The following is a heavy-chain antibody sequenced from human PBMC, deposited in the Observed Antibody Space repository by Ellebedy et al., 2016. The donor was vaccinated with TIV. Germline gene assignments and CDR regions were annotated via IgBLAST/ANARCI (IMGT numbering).Heavy chain of an antibody. CDR3: ARSFKPFVVVPAAIGY. V-gene: IGHV3-7*02. Sequence: GGSLRLXXAASGFTFSSYWMSWVRQAPGKGLEWVANIKQDGSEKYYVDSVKGRFTISRDNAKNSLYLQMNSLRAEDTAVYYCARSFKPFVVVPAAIGYWGQGTLVTVSS. J-gene: IGHJ4*02. CDR2: IKQDGSEK. D-gene: IGHD2-2*01. CDR1: GFTFSSYW.